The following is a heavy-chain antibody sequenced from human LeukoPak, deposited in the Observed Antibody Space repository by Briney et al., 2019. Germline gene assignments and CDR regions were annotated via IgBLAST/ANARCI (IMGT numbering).Heavy chain of an antibody. Sequence: PGGSLRLSCAASGFTFSSYSMNWVRQAPGKGLEWVSSISSSSSYIYYAGSVKGRFTISRDNAKNSLYLQMNSLRAEDTAVYYCAREPEIAFDYWGQGTLVTVSS. V-gene: IGHV3-21*01. CDR2: ISSSSSYI. J-gene: IGHJ4*02. CDR3: AREPEIAFDY. D-gene: IGHD2-21*01. CDR1: GFTFSSYS.